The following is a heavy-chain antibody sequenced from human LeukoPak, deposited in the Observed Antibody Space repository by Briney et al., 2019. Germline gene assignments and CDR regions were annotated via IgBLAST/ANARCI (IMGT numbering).Heavy chain of an antibody. J-gene: IGHJ6*02. V-gene: IGHV3-30-3*01. D-gene: IGHD5-12*01. CDR2: ISYDGNNK. CDR1: GFTFSSYA. CDR3: ARGYDYYYYGMDV. Sequence: PGRSLRLSCAASGFTFSSYAMYWVRQAPGTGLEWVAVISYDGNNKYYADSVKGRFTISRDNSKNKLYLQMNSLRAEDTAVYYCARGYDYYYYGMDVWGQGTTVTVSS.